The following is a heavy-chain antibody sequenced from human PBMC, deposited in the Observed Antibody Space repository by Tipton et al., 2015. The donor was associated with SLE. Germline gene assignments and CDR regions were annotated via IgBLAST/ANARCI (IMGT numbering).Heavy chain of an antibody. Sequence: GLVKPSETLSLTCTVSGGSISSYYWSWIRQPPGKGLEWIGYIYYSGSTNYNPSLKSRVTISVDTSKNQFSLKLSSVTAADTAVYYCASYSSSYFDYWGQGTLVTVSS. D-gene: IGHD6-6*01. CDR1: GGSISSYY. J-gene: IGHJ4*02. V-gene: IGHV4-59*01. CDR2: IYYSGST. CDR3: ASYSSSYFDY.